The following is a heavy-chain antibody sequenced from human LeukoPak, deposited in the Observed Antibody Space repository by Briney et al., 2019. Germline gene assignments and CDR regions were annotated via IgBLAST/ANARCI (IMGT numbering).Heavy chain of an antibody. CDR3: ARDWTGSGWSYY. D-gene: IGHD6-19*01. CDR1: GFAVSSDY. Sequence: PGGSLRLSCAASGFAVSSDYRIWVRQAPGKGLEWVSTIYSVNTTYYADSVKGRFTISRDNSRNTLYLQMNILRAEDTAVYYCARDWTGSGWSYYWGQGTPVTVSS. CDR2: IYSVNTT. J-gene: IGHJ4*02. V-gene: IGHV3-66*01.